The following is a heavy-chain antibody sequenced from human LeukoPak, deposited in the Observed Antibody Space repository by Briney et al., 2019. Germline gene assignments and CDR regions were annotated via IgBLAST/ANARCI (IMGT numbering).Heavy chain of an antibody. Sequence: GGSLRLSCAASGFIFSSNTMNWVRQAPGKGLEWVSSISSSSSYIYYADSVKGRFIISRDNAKNSLYLQMNSLRAEDTAVYYCAELGITMIGGVWGKGTTVTIPS. CDR2: ISSSSSYI. J-gene: IGHJ6*04. CDR3: AELGITMIGGV. D-gene: IGHD3-10*02. V-gene: IGHV3-21*01. CDR1: GFIFSSNT.